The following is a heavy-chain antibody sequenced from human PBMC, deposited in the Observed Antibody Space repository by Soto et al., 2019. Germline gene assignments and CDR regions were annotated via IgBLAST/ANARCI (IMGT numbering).Heavy chain of an antibody. CDR1: GFTFSTYA. V-gene: IGHV3-23*01. Sequence: EVQLLESGGGLVQPGRSLRLSCAASGFTFSTYAMNWVRRVPGQGRDWVSVIGGRGGPTYYADAVKGRFTISRDNSKNTLFLQMNSLRAEDAAVYYCAKFFVETGSNSGWPWSFHYWGQGTLVTVSS. CDR2: IGGRGGPT. D-gene: IGHD6-25*01. CDR3: AKFFVETGSNSGWPWSFHY. J-gene: IGHJ4*02.